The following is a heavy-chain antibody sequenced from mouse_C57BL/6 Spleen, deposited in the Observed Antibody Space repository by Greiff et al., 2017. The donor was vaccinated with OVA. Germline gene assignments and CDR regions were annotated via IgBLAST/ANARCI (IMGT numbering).Heavy chain of an antibody. CDR2: IYPGDGDT. CDR3: AGLRLDYYAMDY. V-gene: IGHV1-80*01. Sequence: VQVVESGAELVKPGASVKISCKASGYAFSSYWMNWVKQRPGKGLEWIGQIYPGDGDTNYNGKFKGKATLTADKSSSTAYMQLSSLTSEDSAVYFCAGLRLDYYAMDYWGQGTSVTVSS. J-gene: IGHJ4*01. D-gene: IGHD2-4*01. CDR1: GYAFSSYW.